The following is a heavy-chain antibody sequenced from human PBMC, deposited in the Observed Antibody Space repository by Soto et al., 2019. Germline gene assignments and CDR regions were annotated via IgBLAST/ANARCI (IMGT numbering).Heavy chain of an antibody. CDR1: GASLNNYY. CDR2: IYTSGST. CDR3: ARGSLAPDY. Sequence: QVPLQESGPGLVKPSETLSLTCTVSGASLNNYYWSWVRQPAGKGLEWVGRIYTSGSTNYNPSLESRVTMSVDTSKNQFSLKLSSVTAADTAVYYSARGSLAPDYWGQGTLITVSS. D-gene: IGHD1-26*01. J-gene: IGHJ4*02. V-gene: IGHV4-4*07.